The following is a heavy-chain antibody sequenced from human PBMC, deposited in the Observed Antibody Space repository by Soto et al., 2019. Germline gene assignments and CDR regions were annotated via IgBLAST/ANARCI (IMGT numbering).Heavy chain of an antibody. V-gene: IGHV1-18*01. J-gene: IGHJ6*03. Sequence: GASVKVSCKASGYTFTSYGISWVRQAPGQGLEWMGWIGAYNGNTNYAQKLQGRVTMTTDTSTSTAYMELRSLRSDDTAVYYCGRSNRYDISSAALLDYYMDVWGKGTTVTVSS. D-gene: IGHD3-9*01. CDR3: GRSNRYDISSAALLDYYMDV. CDR1: GYTFTSYG. CDR2: IGAYNGNT.